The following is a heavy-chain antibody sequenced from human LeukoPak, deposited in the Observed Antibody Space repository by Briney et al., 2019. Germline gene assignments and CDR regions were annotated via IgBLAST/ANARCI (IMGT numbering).Heavy chain of an antibody. V-gene: IGHV4-59*08. CDR2: IYYSGST. J-gene: IGHJ4*02. CDR3: ARGARAGYNLEPFDY. Sequence: SETLSLTCTVSGGSMSSYYRSWIRQPPGKGLEWIGYIYYSGSTKYNPSLKSRVTISVDTSKNQFSLKLSSVTAADTAVYYCARGARAGYNLEPFDYWGQGTLVTVSS. CDR1: GGSMSSYY. D-gene: IGHD5-24*01.